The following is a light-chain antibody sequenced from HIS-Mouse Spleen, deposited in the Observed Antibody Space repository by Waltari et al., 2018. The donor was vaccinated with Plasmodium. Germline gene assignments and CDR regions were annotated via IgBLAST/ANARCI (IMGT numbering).Light chain of an antibody. Sequence: SYELTQPLSVSVALGQTARLTCGGHNIGSKTVHWYQQKPGQAPVLVIYRDSNRPSGIPERFSGSNSGNTATLTISRAQAGDEADYYCQVWDSSTVFGGGTKLTVL. J-gene: IGLJ3*02. CDR3: QVWDSSTV. CDR2: RDS. CDR1: NIGSKT. V-gene: IGLV3-9*01.